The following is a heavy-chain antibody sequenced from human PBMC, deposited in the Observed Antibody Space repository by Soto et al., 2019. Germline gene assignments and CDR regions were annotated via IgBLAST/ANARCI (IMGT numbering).Heavy chain of an antibody. J-gene: IGHJ4*02. CDR3: LYRTVPPRGGYYFDY. Sequence: QITLKESGPTLVKPTQTLTLTCTFSGFSLTTSGVGVGWIRQPPGKALEWLALIYWDDDKRYSPSLKSRLTITRHASKNQVVLTMHNTEPVDTATYYCLYRTVPPRGGYYFDYLGQGTLVTVSS. CDR2: IYWDDDK. CDR1: GFSLTTSGVG. D-gene: IGHD4-17*01. V-gene: IGHV2-5*02.